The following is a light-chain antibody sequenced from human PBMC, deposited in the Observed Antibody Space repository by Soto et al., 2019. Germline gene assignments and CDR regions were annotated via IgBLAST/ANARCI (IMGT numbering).Light chain of an antibody. J-gene: IGKJ1*01. Sequence: ENVLTQSPATLSVPPGERATLSCRTSQTVKSNLAWYQQKPGQPPRLLIYGASTRATTTPGRFSGSGSGTEFTLTISSLPSEDFAVYFCYQYNNWPTFGQGTKVDIK. CDR3: YQYNNWPT. CDR2: GAS. V-gene: IGKV3D-15*01. CDR1: QTVKSN.